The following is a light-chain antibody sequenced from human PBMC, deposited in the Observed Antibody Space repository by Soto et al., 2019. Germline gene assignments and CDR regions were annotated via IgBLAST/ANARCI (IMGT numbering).Light chain of an antibody. V-gene: IGKV3-15*01. CDR3: QQYNKWPLT. J-gene: IGKJ4*01. CDR1: QSVSNN. Sequence: EIVMTQSPATLSVSPGERATLSCRASQSVSNNLAWYQQKPGQAPRLLIYFASTRATGIPARFSGSGSGTEFTLTISSLQSEDFAVYYCQQYNKWPLTFGGGTKVETK. CDR2: FAS.